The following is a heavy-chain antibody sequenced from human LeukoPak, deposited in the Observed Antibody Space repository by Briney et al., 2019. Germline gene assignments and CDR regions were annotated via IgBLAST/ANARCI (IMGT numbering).Heavy chain of an antibody. CDR1: GFSLSNNA. Sequence: GGSLRLSCAASGFSLSNNAMSWVRQAPGKGLEWVSTISESDKDTSYADSVKGRFTISGDTSKNTLFLQMNSLRVEDTAVYYCTKGDSGWYPIDVWGQGALVTVST. J-gene: IGHJ4*02. CDR2: ISESDKDT. V-gene: IGHV3-23*01. D-gene: IGHD6-19*01. CDR3: TKGDSGWYPIDV.